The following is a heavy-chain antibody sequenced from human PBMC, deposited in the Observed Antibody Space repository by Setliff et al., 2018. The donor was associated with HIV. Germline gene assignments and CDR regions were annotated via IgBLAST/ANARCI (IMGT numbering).Heavy chain of an antibody. CDR2: ISYDGSKK. CDR1: GFNFSSYA. J-gene: IGHJ5*02. D-gene: IGHD3-3*01. CDR3: AQDYTATFWEYNWFDP. V-gene: IGHV3-30*04. Sequence: PGGSLRLSCAASGFNFSSYAMDWVRQAPGKGLEWVAVISYDGSKKYYADSVKGRFTISRDNSKNILYLQMNNLRAEDTALYFCAQDYTATFWEYNWFDPWGQGTLVTVSS.